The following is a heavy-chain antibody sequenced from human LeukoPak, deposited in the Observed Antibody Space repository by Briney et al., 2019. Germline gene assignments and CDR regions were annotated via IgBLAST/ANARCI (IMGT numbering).Heavy chain of an antibody. Sequence: SETLSLTCTVSGGSISSYYWSWFRQTPGKGPEWIGYIYYSGSTKYNPSLKSRVTISVDRSKNQFSLNLNSVTAADTAVYYCARYWGVQLWPHWYFDLWGRGSLVTVSS. J-gene: IGHJ2*01. CDR1: GGSISSYY. V-gene: IGHV4-59*01. D-gene: IGHD5-24*01. CDR3: ARYWGVQLWPHWYFDL. CDR2: IYYSGST.